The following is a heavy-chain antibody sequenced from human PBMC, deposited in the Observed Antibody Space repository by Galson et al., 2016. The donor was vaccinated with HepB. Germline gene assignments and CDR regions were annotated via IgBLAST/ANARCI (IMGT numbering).Heavy chain of an antibody. CDR1: GGTFNNYA. D-gene: IGHD6-13*01. CDR3: ARSSRPSYYYYGLDV. V-gene: IGHV1-69*13. CDR2: IIPIFGPG. J-gene: IGHJ6*02. Sequence: SVKVSCKASGGTFNNYAITWVRQAPGQGLEWMGGIIPIFGPGNYAQKFQGKVTITADESTSTAYMELSGLTSEDTAVYYCARSSRPSYYYYGLDVWGQGTTVTVSS.